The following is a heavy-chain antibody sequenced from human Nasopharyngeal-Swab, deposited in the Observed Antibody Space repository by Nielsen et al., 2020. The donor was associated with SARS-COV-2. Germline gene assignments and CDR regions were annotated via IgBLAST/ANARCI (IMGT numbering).Heavy chain of an antibody. CDR1: GGSISSYY. D-gene: IGHD5-18*01. Sequence: SETLSLTCTVSGGSISSYYWSWIRQPAGKGLEWIGRIYTSGSTNYNPSLKSRVTMSVDTSKNQFSLNLRSVTAADTAVYYCARIVDTAMHFDYWGQGTLVTVSS. CDR2: IYTSGST. CDR3: ARIVDTAMHFDY. J-gene: IGHJ4*02. V-gene: IGHV4-4*07.